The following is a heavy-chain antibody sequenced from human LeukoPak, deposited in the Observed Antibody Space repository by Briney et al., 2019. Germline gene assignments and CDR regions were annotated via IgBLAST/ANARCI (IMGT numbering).Heavy chain of an antibody. J-gene: IGHJ4*02. V-gene: IGHV4-30-4*01. CDR2: IYYTGSS. CDR3: ARAGYGSGNYIDY. CDR1: GGSISSGDYY. D-gene: IGHD3-10*01. Sequence: SETLSLTCTVSGGSISSGDYYWSWIRQPPGKGLEWIGHIYYTGSSYYNPSLKSRVTISVDTSKNQFSLKLTSVTVADTAVYYCARAGYGSGNYIDYWDQGTLVAVSS.